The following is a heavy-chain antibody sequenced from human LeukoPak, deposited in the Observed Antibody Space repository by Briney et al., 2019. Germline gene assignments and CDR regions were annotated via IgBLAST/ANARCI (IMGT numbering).Heavy chain of an antibody. CDR2: INHSGST. CDR1: GGSFSGYY. Sequence: SETLSLTCAVYGGSFSGYYWSWIRQPPGKGLEWIGEINHSGSTNYNPSLKSRVTISVDTSKNQFSLKLSSVTAADTAVYYCARVLRYLATDPRGRNWFDPWGQGTLVTVSS. J-gene: IGHJ5*02. V-gene: IGHV4-34*01. CDR3: ARVLRYLATDPRGRNWFDP. D-gene: IGHD3-9*01.